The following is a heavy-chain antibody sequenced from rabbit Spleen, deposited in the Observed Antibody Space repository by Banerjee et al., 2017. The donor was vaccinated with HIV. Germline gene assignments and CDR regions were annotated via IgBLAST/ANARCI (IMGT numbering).Heavy chain of an antibody. Sequence: QEQLVESGGGLVKPEGSLTLTCIASGVSFSGNSYMCWVRQAPGKGLEWIACIDTGSSGFTYFASWAEGRFTISKTSSTTVTLQMTSLTAADTATYFCARDTSSSFSSYGMDLWGQGTLVTVS. J-gene: IGHJ6*01. D-gene: IGHD1-1*01. V-gene: IGHV1S45*01. CDR3: ARDTSSSFSSYGMDL. CDR2: IDTGSSGFT. CDR1: GVSFSGNSY.